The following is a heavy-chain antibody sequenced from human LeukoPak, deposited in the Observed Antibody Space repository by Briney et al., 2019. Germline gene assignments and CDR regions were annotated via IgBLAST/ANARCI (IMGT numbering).Heavy chain of an antibody. D-gene: IGHD1-7*01. CDR3: AKDWNCSD. Sequence: GGSLRLSCEASGFTFSSYAMTWVRQAPGKGLEWVSAVSDDGDTKYAASVKGRFTVSRDNSKNMLYLQMNSLRAEDTALYYCAKDWNCSDWGQGTLVTVSS. J-gene: IGHJ4*02. V-gene: IGHV3-23*01. CDR2: VSDDGDT. CDR1: GFTFSSYA.